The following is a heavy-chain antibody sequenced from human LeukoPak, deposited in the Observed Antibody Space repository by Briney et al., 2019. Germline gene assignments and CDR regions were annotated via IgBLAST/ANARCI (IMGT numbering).Heavy chain of an antibody. Sequence: SETLSLTCTVSGVSISSYYWSWIRQPPGKGLEWIGYIYYSGSTNYNPSLKSRVSISVYTSKNQFSLKLSSVTAADTAVYYCARDRYGDYDYWGQGTLVTVSS. CDR1: GVSISSYY. D-gene: IGHD4-17*01. J-gene: IGHJ4*02. CDR2: IYYSGST. V-gene: IGHV4-59*01. CDR3: ARDRYGDYDY.